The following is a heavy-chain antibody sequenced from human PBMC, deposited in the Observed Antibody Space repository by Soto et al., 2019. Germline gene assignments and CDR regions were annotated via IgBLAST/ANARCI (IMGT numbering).Heavy chain of an antibody. CDR1: GFTFSNYT. Sequence: GGSLRLSCAASGFTFSNYTMHWVRQAPGKGLEWVTLISYDEIDKYYADAVKGRFTIPRDNSKNTLFLQMDSLRAEDTAVYYCAGRSGSSDYWGQGTLVTVSS. J-gene: IGHJ4*02. V-gene: IGHV3-30*04. CDR2: ISYDEIDK. CDR3: AGRSGSSDY. D-gene: IGHD3-10*01.